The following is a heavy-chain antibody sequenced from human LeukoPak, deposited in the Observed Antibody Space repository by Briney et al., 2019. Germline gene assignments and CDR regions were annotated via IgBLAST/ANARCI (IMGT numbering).Heavy chain of an antibody. CDR3: ARGGVGATTYVWFDP. J-gene: IGHJ5*02. Sequence: ASVKVSCKASGYTFTIYYIHWVRQAPGQGLECMGIINPSGGSTSYAQKFQGRVTMTRDMSTSTVYMELSSLRSEDTAVYYCARGGVGATTYVWFDPCGQGTLVTVSS. CDR2: INPSGGST. V-gene: IGHV1-46*01. D-gene: IGHD1-26*01. CDR1: GYTFTIYY.